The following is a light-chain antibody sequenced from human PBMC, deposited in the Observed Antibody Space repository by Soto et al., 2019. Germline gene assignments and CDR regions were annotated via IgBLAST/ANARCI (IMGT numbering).Light chain of an antibody. CDR1: QSVSSTY. CDR2: GAS. Sequence: IVFTQSPGTLSLSPGERAPLSFSASQSVSSTYLAWYQQKPGQAPRLLIYGASSRATGIPDRFSGSGSGTDFTLTISRLEPEDFAVYYCQQYGSSPPWTFGQGTKVDI. J-gene: IGKJ1*01. V-gene: IGKV3-20*01. CDR3: QQYGSSPPWT.